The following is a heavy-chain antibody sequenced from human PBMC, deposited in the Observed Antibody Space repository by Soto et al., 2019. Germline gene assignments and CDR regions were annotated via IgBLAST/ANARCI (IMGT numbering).Heavy chain of an antibody. CDR3: ARERAGYCSGGSCYHIVSANTYYYYYGMDV. V-gene: IGHV3-30-3*01. Sequence: PGGSLRLSCAASGFTFSSYAMHWVRQAPGKGLEWVAVISYDGSNKYYADSVKGRFTISRDNSKNTLYLQMNSLRAEDTAVYYCARERAGYCSGGSCYHIVSANTYYYYYGMDVWGQGTTVTVSS. CDR2: ISYDGSNK. J-gene: IGHJ6*02. D-gene: IGHD2-15*01. CDR1: GFTFSSYA.